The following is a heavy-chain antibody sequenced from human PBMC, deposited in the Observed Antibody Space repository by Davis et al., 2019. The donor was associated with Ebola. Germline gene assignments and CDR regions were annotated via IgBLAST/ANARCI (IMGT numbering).Heavy chain of an antibody. V-gene: IGHV3-48*04. Sequence: GESLKISCAASGFTFSTYSMNWVRQAPGKGLEAPGKGLDWISYISISGRMIYYVDSVKGRFTISRDNAKNSLYLQMSSLRAEDTAVYYCARDSSGNPPPYWFDPWGQGSLVTVSS. J-gene: IGHJ5*02. CDR3: ARDSSGNPPPYWFDP. D-gene: IGHD6-25*01. CDR2: ISISGRMI. CDR1: GFTFSTYS.